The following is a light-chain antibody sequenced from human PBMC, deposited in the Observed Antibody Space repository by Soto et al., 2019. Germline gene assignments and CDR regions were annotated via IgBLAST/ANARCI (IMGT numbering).Light chain of an antibody. CDR3: QQYNSYS. Sequence: IQFTQSPSSLSASVGDRVTITCRASQGISSFLAWYQQKPGKAPKLLIYSASNLQNGVPSRFSGSGSGTDCTLAISSLQPEDSATYYCQQYNSYSFGQGTKVDIK. CDR2: SAS. CDR1: QGISSF. V-gene: IGKV1-9*01. J-gene: IGKJ1*01.